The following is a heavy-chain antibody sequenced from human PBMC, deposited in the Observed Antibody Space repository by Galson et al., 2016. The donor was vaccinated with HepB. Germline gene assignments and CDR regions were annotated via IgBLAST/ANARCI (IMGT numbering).Heavy chain of an antibody. CDR1: GLTFTNYG. D-gene: IGHD3-10*01. CDR2: ISNDGSKR. J-gene: IGHJ3*01. Sequence: SLRLSCAASGLTFTNYGMNWLRQAPGKGLEWVAYISNDGSKRYFADSVKGRFTISRDNSKNTLFLHMSSLRAEDTAVYYCAKRDLLWFGDPNAFDVWGQGTMVTVSS. V-gene: IGHV3-30*18. CDR3: AKRDLLWFGDPNAFDV.